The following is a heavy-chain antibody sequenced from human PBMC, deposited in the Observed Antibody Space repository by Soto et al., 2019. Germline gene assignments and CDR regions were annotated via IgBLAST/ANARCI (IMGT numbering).Heavy chain of an antibody. CDR1: GGSFNPYY. CDR2: IFYSGNT. Sequence: QVQLQESGPGLVKPSETLSLTCTVSGGSFNPYYWSWIRQPPGKGLEWIGYIFYSGNTKYNPSLKCRVTISVDTSKTQISLELSSVTVADTAVYYCAREGGGYRFDYWGQGTLVTVSS. D-gene: IGHD1-26*01. CDR3: AREGGGYRFDY. V-gene: IGHV4-59*01. J-gene: IGHJ4*02.